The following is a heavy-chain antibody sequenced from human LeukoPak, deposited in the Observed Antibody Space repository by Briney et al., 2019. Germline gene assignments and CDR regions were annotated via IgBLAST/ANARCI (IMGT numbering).Heavy chain of an antibody. CDR3: ARDSSGSEPHYFDY. J-gene: IGHJ4*02. D-gene: IGHD1-26*01. V-gene: IGHV3-30-3*01. CDR1: GFTFSSYA. CDR2: ISYDGSNK. Sequence: PGGSLRLSCAASGFTFSSYAMHWVRQAPGKGLEWVAVISYDGSNKYYADSVKGRFTISRDNSKNTLYLQMNSLRAEDTAVHYCARDSSGSEPHYFDYWGQGTLVTVSS.